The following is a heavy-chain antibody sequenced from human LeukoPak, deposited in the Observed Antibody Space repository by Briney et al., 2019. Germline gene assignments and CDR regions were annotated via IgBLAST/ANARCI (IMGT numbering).Heavy chain of an antibody. CDR3: ASPRDGYNTFDY. CDR2: MNPNSGNT. J-gene: IGHJ4*02. CDR1: GYTFTSYD. Sequence: GASVKVSCKASGYTFTSYDINWVRQATGQGLEWMGWMNPNSGNTGYAQKFQGRVTMTRNTSISTAYMELSSLRSEDTAVYYCASPRDGYNTFDYWGQGTLVTVSS. D-gene: IGHD5-24*01. V-gene: IGHV1-8*01.